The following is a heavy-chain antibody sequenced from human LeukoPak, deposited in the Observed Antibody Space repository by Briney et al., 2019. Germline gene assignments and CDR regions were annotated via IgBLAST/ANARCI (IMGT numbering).Heavy chain of an antibody. CDR3: AREMATIFSEYYFDY. J-gene: IGHJ4*02. CDR1: GFAFSDYS. Sequence: GGSLRLSCAASGFAFSDYSMNWVRQAPGKGLEWVSYISSSGSTIYYADSVKGRFTISRDNAKNSLYLQMNSLRAEDTAVYYCAREMATIFSEYYFDYWGQGTLVTVSS. D-gene: IGHD5-24*01. V-gene: IGHV3-48*04. CDR2: ISSSGSTI.